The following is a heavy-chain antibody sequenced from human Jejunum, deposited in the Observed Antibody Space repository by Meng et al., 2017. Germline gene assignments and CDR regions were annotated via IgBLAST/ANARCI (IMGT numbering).Heavy chain of an antibody. CDR2: ISADGAGT. CDR3: AKKIIVVAGTDAFDI. V-gene: IGHV3-23*01. J-gene: IGHJ3*02. CDR1: GFTFSNYV. D-gene: IGHD6-19*01. Sequence: GGSLRLSCAASGFTFSNYVMAWVRQAPGKGLEGVSSISADGAGTYYADSVKGRFTISRDNSKNTLYLHMNSLRAEDTSLYYCAKKIIVVAGTDAFDIWGQGTMVTVSS.